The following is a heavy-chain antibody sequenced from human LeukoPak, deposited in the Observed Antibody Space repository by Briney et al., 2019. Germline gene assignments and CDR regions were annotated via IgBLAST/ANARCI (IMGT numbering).Heavy chain of an antibody. V-gene: IGHV3-21*01. CDR2: ISSSSSYI. CDR1: GFTFSSYS. Sequence: PGGSLRLSCAASGFTFSSYSMNWVRQAPGKGLEWVSSISSSSSYIYHADSVKGRFTISRDNAKNSLYLQMNSLRAEDTAVYYCARDRDYDSSGYYDYWGQGTLVAVSS. CDR3: ARDRDYDSSGYYDY. D-gene: IGHD3-22*01. J-gene: IGHJ4*02.